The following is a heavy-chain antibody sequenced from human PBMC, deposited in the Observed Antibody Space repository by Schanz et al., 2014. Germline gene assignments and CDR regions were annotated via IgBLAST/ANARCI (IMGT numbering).Heavy chain of an antibody. Sequence: EVQLVESGGGLVQPGGSLRLSCGGSGFTFSKYWMSWVRQAPGKGLEWVSGFIVDSGNTYYAGSVKGRFSISRDYSKNTLYLQMSSLRAEDTAVYYCARANYRRKINFDYWGRGTLVTVSS. CDR1: GFTFSKYW. CDR3: ARANYRRKINFDY. V-gene: IGHV3-23*04. CDR2: FIVDSGNT. D-gene: IGHD3-10*01. J-gene: IGHJ4*02.